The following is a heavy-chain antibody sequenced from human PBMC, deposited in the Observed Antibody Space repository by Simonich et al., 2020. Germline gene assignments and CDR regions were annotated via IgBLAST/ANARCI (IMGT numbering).Heavy chain of an antibody. CDR2: ILIGSST. V-gene: IGHV3-53*01. D-gene: IGHD4-17*01. Sequence: EVQLVESGGGLIQPGGSLRLSCADSGFTVSGTYMCWVRQATGRGLECVHFILIGSSTNYADPVKGRFTLSRYNSKNTLYLQINSLRAEDTAVYYCASRVKTTVTTELVDAFDIWGQGTMVTVSS. CDR3: ASRVKTTVTTELVDAFDI. CDR1: GFTVSGTY. J-gene: IGHJ3*02.